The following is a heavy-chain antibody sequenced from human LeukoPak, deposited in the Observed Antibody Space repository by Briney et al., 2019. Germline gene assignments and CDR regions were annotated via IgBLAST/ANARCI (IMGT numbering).Heavy chain of an antibody. CDR1: GFTFSTYA. CDR2: ITGGGGGT. CDR3: ANAPVTYYYDSSGPDY. Sequence: AGGSLRLSCAASGFTFSTYAISWVRQAPGEGLEWVSTITGGGGGTYYADSVKGRFAISRDNSKNTLYLQMNSLRAEDTAVYYCANAPVTYYYDSSGPDYWGQGTLVTVSS. J-gene: IGHJ4*02. D-gene: IGHD3-22*01. V-gene: IGHV3-23*01.